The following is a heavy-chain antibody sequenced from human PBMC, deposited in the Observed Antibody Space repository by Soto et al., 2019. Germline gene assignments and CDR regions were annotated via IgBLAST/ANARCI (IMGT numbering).Heavy chain of an antibody. CDR3: ARAGSYRFDY. D-gene: IGHD3-16*02. V-gene: IGHV3-74*01. J-gene: IGHJ4*02. CDR2: MNSDGSTT. CDR1: GFTFSSSW. Sequence: EVQLVESGGGLVQPGGSLRLSCAASGFTFSSSWMHWVRQAPGKGLVWVSRMNSDGSTTNYADSVKSGFTISRENAKNTLYLQINSLSAEDTAVYYCARAGSYRFDYWGQGTLVTVSS.